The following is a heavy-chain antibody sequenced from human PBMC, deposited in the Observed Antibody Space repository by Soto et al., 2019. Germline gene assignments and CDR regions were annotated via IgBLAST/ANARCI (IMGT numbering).Heavy chain of an antibody. D-gene: IGHD1-26*01. J-gene: IGHJ3*02. V-gene: IGHV1-18*01. CDR1: GYTFTSYA. CDR2: ISAYNGNT. CDR3: ACHSGSYPEDAFDI. Sequence: ASVKVSCKASGYTFTSYAISWVRQAPGQGLEWMGWISAYNGNTNYAQKLQDRVTIARDRSMSTAYMELSSLRSEDTAMYYCACHSGSYPEDAFDIWGQGTMVTVS.